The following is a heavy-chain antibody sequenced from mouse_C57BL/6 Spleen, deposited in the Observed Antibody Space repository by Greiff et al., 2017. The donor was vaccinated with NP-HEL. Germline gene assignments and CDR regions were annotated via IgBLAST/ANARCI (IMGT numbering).Heavy chain of an antibody. V-gene: IGHV1-52*01. Sequence: QVQLKQPGAELVRPGSSVKLSCKASGYTFTSYWMHWVKQRPIQGLEWIGNIDPSDSETHYNQKFKDKATLTVDKSSSTAYMQLSSLTSEDSAVYYCARWGHYYAMDYWGQGTSVTVSS. CDR1: GYTFTSYW. CDR2: IDPSDSET. CDR3: ARWGHYYAMDY. J-gene: IGHJ4*01.